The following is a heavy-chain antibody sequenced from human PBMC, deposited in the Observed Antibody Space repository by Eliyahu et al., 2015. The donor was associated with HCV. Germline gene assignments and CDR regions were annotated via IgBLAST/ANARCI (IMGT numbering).Heavy chain of an antibody. CDR2: INYSGST. J-gene: IGHJ4*02. D-gene: IGHD3-3*01. CDR1: GGSXSGYY. V-gene: IGHV4-34*01. CDR3: ARGHYDFWSGYYNY. Sequence: QVQLQQWGAGLLKPSETLSLTCAVYGGSXSGYYWSWXRXPPGKGLEGIGEINYSGSTNYNPSLKSRVTISVDTSKNQFSLKLSSVTAADTAVYYCARGHYDFWSGYYNYWGQGTLVTVSS.